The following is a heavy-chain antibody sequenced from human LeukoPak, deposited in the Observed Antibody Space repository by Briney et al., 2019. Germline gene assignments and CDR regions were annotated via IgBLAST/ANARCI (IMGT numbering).Heavy chain of an antibody. CDR3: ARELGYSGYDFGY. CDR2: IYYSGST. V-gene: IGHV4-59*01. D-gene: IGHD5-12*01. Sequence: PSETLSLTCTVSGXSISSYYWSWIRQPPGKGLEWIGYIYYSGSTNYNPSLKSRVTISVDTSKNQFSLKLSSVTAADTAVYYCARELGYSGYDFGYWGQGTLVTVSS. CDR1: GXSISSYY. J-gene: IGHJ4*02.